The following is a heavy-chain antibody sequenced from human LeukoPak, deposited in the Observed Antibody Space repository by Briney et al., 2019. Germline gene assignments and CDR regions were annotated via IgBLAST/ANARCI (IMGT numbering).Heavy chain of an antibody. Sequence: GTLSLTCAVSRGSISSNNWWSWVRQAPGKGLEWVSAIGGGGDSTYYADSVKGRFTISRDNSKNTLYLQMNSLRAEDTAVYYCAKDLGYSGYDPLDYWGQGTLVTVSS. CDR2: IGGGGDST. CDR3: AKDLGYSGYDPLDY. J-gene: IGHJ4*02. V-gene: IGHV3-23*01. CDR1: RGSISSNN. D-gene: IGHD5-12*01.